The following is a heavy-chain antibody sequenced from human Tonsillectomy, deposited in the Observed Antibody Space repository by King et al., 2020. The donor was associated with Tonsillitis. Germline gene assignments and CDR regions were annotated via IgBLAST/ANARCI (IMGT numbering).Heavy chain of an antibody. Sequence: VQLVESGGGLVQPGGSLRLSCAASGFTFSSYWMHWVRQAPGKGLVWVSRIYSDGSSTNYADSVKGRFTNSRDNAKNTLYLQMNSLRAEDTAVYYCARRGIAVAGLYWYFDLWGRGTLVTVSS. CDR3: ARRGIAVAGLYWYFDL. CDR1: GFTFSSYW. V-gene: IGHV3-74*01. D-gene: IGHD6-19*01. J-gene: IGHJ2*01. CDR2: IYSDGSST.